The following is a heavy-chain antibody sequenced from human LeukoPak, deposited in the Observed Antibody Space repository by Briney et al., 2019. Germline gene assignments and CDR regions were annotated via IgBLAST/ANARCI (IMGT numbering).Heavy chain of an antibody. D-gene: IGHD6-13*01. CDR1: GFTFSSYA. CDR3: ARGLIAAAGSALYLGFDY. V-gene: IGHV3-30*04. Sequence: GGSLRLSCAASGFTFSSYAMHWVRQAPGKGLEWVAVISYDGSNKYYADSVKGRFTISRDNSKNTLYLQMNSLRAEDTAVYYCARGLIAAAGSALYLGFDYWGQGTLVTVS. J-gene: IGHJ4*02. CDR2: ISYDGSNK.